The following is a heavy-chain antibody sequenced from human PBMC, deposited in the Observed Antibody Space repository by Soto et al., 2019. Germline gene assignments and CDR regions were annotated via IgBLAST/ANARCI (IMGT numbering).Heavy chain of an antibody. CDR1: GFTFSSYG. CDR3: AKDRRAGGNYGFYVDF. J-gene: IGHJ4*02. Sequence: EMQLLESGGGLVQPGGSLRLSCAVSGFTFSSYGMTWVRQAPGKGLKWISFSSATGSDTYHADSVKGRFTNSRDNSKNTLYLQMTRLRADDAAVYYCAKDRRAGGNYGFYVDFRGQGALVIVSS. V-gene: IGHV3-23*01. D-gene: IGHD3-10*01. CDR2: SSATGSDT.